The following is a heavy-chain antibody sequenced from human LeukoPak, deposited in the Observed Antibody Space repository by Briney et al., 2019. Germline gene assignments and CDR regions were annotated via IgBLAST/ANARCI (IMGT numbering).Heavy chain of an antibody. Sequence: GGSLRLSCATSGFSFSSYAMSWVRQAPGKGLEWVSAMSSSDDGRYYAASVRGRFTISRDTSRSTLYLQMNSLRAEDTAVYYCARDMYCSGGTCYSTSIDYWGQGTLVTVSS. CDR3: ARDMYCSGGTCYSTSIDY. J-gene: IGHJ4*02. CDR2: MSSSDDGR. D-gene: IGHD2-15*01. V-gene: IGHV3-23*01. CDR1: GFSFSSYA.